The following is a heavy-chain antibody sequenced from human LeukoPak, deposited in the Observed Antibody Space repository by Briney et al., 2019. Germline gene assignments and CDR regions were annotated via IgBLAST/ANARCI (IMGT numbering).Heavy chain of an antibody. CDR2: TNPNSGGT. CDR1: GYTFTGYY. D-gene: IGHD7-27*01. Sequence: ASVKVSCKASGYTFTGYYMHWVRQAPGQGLEWMGWTNPNSGGTNYAQKFQGRVTMTKDTSISTAYMELSRLRSDDTAVYYCARANWAHDAFDIWGQGTMVTVSS. CDR3: ARANWAHDAFDI. J-gene: IGHJ3*02. V-gene: IGHV1-2*02.